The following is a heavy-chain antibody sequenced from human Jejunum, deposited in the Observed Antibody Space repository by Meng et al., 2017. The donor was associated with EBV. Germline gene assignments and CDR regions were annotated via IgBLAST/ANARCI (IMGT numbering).Heavy chain of an antibody. V-gene: IGHV3-53*01. CDR3: ASLRNRGFDL. CDR1: GFTVSSND. CDR2: IYSGGST. D-gene: IGHD1-14*01. J-gene: IGHJ2*01. Sequence: EVQLVDSGGGLIQPGGSLSLSCAASGFTVSSNDMTWARQAPGKGLEWVLVIYSGGSTYYADSVKGRFTISRDNSKNTLYLQMNNLRAEDTAVYYCASLRNRGFDLWGRGTLVTVSS.